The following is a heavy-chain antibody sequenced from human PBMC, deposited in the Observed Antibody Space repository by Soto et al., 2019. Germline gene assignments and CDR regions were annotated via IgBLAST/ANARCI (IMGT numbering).Heavy chain of an antibody. J-gene: IGHJ6*02. CDR3: ARWPDGYYCDGRDV. CDR2: MNPSSGNK. CDR1: GYTFTSYD. V-gene: IGHV1-8*01. Sequence: QVQLVQSGAEVKKPGASVKVSCKASGYTFTSYDINWVRQATGQGLEWLGWMNPSSGNKGYAQKFQGRVTITRNTSISTAYMELSRLRSEDTAVYYCARWPDGYYCDGRDVWGQGTTVTVSS.